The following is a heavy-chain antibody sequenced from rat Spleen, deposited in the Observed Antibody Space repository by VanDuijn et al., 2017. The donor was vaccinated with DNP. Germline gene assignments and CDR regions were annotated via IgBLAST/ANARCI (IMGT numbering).Heavy chain of an antibody. V-gene: IGHV6-8*01. J-gene: IGHJ2*01. Sequence: EVQLVETGGSLVQPGKSLKLTCAASGFSFSYAWMHWVRQSPEKQLEWVAQIKAKSNNYATYYAESVRGRFTISRDDSKSSVYLHMNSLKEEDTAIYYCTTGYDYWGQGVMVTVSS. D-gene: IGHD4-1*01. CDR2: IKAKSNNYAT. CDR3: TTGYDY. CDR1: GFSFSYAW.